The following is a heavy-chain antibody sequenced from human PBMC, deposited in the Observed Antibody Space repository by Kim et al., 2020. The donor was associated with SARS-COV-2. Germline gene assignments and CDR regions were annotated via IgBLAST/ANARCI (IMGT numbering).Heavy chain of an antibody. J-gene: IGHJ4*02. Sequence: SETLSLTCAVYGGSFSGYYWSWIRQPPGKGLEWIGEINHSGSTNYNPSLKSRVTISVDTSKNQFSLKLSSVTAADTAVYYCARASMGSTSSTDYWGQGTL. V-gene: IGHV4-34*01. CDR1: GGSFSGYY. D-gene: IGHD2-2*01. CDR2: INHSGST. CDR3: ARASMGSTSSTDY.